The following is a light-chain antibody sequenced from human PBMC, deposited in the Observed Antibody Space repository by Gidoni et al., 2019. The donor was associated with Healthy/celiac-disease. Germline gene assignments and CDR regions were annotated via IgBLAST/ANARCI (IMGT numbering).Light chain of an antibody. CDR1: QSISSY. CDR3: QQSYSTPRT. J-gene: IGKJ1*01. Sequence: DIQMTQSPSSLSASVGDRVTITCRASQSISSYLNWYQQKPGKAPKLLIYAASSLQSGVPSRFSGSGSGTDFTLTISRLQPEDFATYYGQQSYSTPRTFXQXTKVEIK. CDR2: AAS. V-gene: IGKV1-39*01.